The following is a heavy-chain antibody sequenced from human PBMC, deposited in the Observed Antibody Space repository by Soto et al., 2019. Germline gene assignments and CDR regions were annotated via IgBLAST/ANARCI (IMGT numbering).Heavy chain of an antibody. V-gene: IGHV1-2*02. CDR1: GYTFTGLY. D-gene: IGHD2-8*02. J-gene: IGHJ4*02. CDR2: INPNSGGT. CDR3: ARDHAWWSFDY. Sequence: ASVKVSCKASGYTFTGLYIHWVRLAPGQGVEWMGWINPNSGGTNYAEKFQGRVIMTRDTSISTDYMELSRLRSDDTAVYYCARDHAWWSFDYWGQGALVTVSS.